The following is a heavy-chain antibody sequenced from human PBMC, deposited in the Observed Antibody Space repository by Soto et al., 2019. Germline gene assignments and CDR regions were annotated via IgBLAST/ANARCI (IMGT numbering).Heavy chain of an antibody. Sequence: GGSLRLSCAASGFTFKNYVMSWVRQAPGKGLEWVSAISGSGASTYYADSVKGRFTISRDTSKNTLYLQMNSLRVEDTAIYYCAKEEGGSSSPGWYFDLWGRGTLVTVSS. J-gene: IGHJ2*01. V-gene: IGHV3-23*01. CDR3: AKEEGGSSSPGWYFDL. CDR1: GFTFKNYV. CDR2: ISGSGAST. D-gene: IGHD6-6*01.